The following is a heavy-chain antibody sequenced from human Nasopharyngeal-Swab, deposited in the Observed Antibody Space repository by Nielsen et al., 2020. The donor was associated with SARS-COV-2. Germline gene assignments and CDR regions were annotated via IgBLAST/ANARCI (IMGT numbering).Heavy chain of an antibody. J-gene: IGHJ6*02. CDR3: ARQGQQWLVNYYYYGMDV. V-gene: IGHV5-10-1*01. Sequence: GGSLRLSCKGSGYSFTSYWISWVRQMPGKGLEWMGRIDPSDSYTNYSPSFQGHVTISADKSISTAYLQWSSLKASDTAMYYCARQGQQWLVNYYYYGMDVWGQGTTVTVSS. CDR2: IDPSDSYT. CDR1: GYSFTSYW. D-gene: IGHD6-19*01.